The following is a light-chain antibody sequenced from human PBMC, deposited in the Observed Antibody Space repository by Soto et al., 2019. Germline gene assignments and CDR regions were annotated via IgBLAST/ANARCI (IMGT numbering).Light chain of an antibody. CDR3: MQGIYLPLT. J-gene: IGKJ4*01. CDR2: LVS. Sequence: DAVMTQSPLSLAVTLGQSASISCRSSHSLVHPVEGKVYLNWFHHRPGQSPRRLIYLVSERDSEVQDRCIASGCDTDFTLTINRVEAVDVGVYYCMQGIYLPLTFGGGNKGEIK. CDR1: HSLVHPVEGKVY. V-gene: IGKV2-30*02.